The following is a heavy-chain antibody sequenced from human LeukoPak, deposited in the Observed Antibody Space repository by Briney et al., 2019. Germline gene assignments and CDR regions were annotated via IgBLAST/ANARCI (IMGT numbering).Heavy chain of an antibody. V-gene: IGHV3-30*18. D-gene: IGHD1-7*01. CDR1: GFTVSGNY. CDR2: ISYDGSNK. CDR3: AKGCHNWNYLDYFDY. Sequence: PGGSLRLSCTASGFTVSGNYMNWVRQAPGKGLEWVAIISYDGSNKYYADSVKGRFTISRDNSKNTLYLQMNSLRAEDTAVYSCAKGCHNWNYLDYFDYWGQGTLVTVSS. J-gene: IGHJ4*02.